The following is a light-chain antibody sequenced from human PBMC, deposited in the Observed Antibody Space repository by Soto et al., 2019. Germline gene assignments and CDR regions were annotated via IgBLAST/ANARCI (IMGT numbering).Light chain of an antibody. J-gene: IGLJ1*01. CDR1: SSNGGGHNY. CDR2: DVA. CDR3: CSYTGTDIHYV. V-gene: IGLV2-11*01. Sequence: QSVLTQPRSVSGAAGQSVTISCTGTSSNGGGHNYVSWYQQHPGKAPKLIISDVANRPSGVPDRFSGSKSGNTASLTISGLQPEDEADYYCCSYTGTDIHYVFGSGTKVTVL.